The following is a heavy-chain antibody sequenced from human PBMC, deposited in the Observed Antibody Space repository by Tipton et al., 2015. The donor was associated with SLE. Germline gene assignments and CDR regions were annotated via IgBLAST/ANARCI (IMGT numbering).Heavy chain of an antibody. D-gene: IGHD2-15*01. CDR3: ARGRYCSGGSCYSDWFDP. J-gene: IGHJ5*02. CDR1: GFTFSSYS. Sequence: SLRLSCAASGFTFSSYSMNWVRQAPGKGLEWVSSISSSSSYIYYADSVKGRFTISRDNAKNSLYLQMNSLRSEDTAVYYCARGRYCSGGSCYSDWFDPWGQGTLVTVSS. CDR2: ISSSSSYI. V-gene: IGHV3-21*04.